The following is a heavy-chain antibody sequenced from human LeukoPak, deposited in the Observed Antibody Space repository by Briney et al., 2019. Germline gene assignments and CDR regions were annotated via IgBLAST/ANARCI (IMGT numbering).Heavy chain of an antibody. Sequence: GRSLRLSCSVSRFPFSTYAMSWVRQAPGQGLEWVSAIDNTGSDTYYADSVKGRFTISRDNSKNTLYLQMTSLRVEDTAVYYCANYRKPQGLDYWGQGTLVTVSS. CDR1: RFPFSTYA. J-gene: IGHJ4*02. D-gene: IGHD1-14*01. CDR3: ANYRKPQGLDY. CDR2: IDNTGSDT. V-gene: IGHV3-23*01.